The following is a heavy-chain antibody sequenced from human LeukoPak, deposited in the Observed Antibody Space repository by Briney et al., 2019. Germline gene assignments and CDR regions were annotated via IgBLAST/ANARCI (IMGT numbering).Heavy chain of an antibody. D-gene: IGHD3-22*01. CDR1: GGSTSSSSYS. V-gene: IGHV4-39*07. Sequence: SETLSLTCSVSGGSTSSSSYSWGWVRQPPGKGLEWIARIYYSGSTYYNPSLKSRVTISVDTSKNQFSLKLSSVTAADTAVYYCARDAYDSSGYSFDYWGQGTLVTVSS. CDR3: ARDAYDSSGYSFDY. CDR2: IYYSGST. J-gene: IGHJ4*02.